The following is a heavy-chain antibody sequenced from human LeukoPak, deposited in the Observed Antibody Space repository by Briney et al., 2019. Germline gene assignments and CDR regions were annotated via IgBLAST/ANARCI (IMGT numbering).Heavy chain of an antibody. V-gene: IGHV4-59*01. Sequence: SETLSLTCTVSGGSISSYCWSWIRQPPGKGLEWIGYIYYSGSTNYNPSLKSRVTISVDTSKNQFSLKLSSVTAADTAVYYCARGMAPYAFDIWGQGTMVTVSS. CDR1: GGSISSYC. CDR2: IYYSGST. CDR3: ARGMAPYAFDI. J-gene: IGHJ3*02. D-gene: IGHD2-8*01.